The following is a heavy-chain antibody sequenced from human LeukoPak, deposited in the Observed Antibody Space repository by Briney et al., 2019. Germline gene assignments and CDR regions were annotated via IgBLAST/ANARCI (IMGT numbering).Heavy chain of an antibody. CDR1: GDSITSSSFF. D-gene: IGHD3-3*02. CDR2: IYYSGNT. Sequence: HSETLSLTCTVSGDSITSSSFFWVWIRRSPGKGLEWIGSIYYSGNTYYSPSLKSRVTISVDTSKNQFSLRLSSVTAADTAVYYCAKHGISSWDLDFWGQGTLVTVSS. V-gene: IGHV4-39*01. J-gene: IGHJ4*02. CDR3: AKHGISSWDLDF.